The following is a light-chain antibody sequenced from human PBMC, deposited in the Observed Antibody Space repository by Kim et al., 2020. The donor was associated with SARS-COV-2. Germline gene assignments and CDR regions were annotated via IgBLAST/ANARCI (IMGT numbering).Light chain of an antibody. J-gene: IGLJ3*02. CDR1: GSYVSGYDY. CDR2: DVS. Sequence: GETVPISFSGAGSYVSGYDYVSWYQQNPGKAPKLMVYDVSKRPSGVPDRFSGSESRNAAFLTISGLQAEDEADYYCCSYAGTCTWVFGGGTKLTVL. CDR3: CSYAGTCTWV. V-gene: IGLV2-11*01.